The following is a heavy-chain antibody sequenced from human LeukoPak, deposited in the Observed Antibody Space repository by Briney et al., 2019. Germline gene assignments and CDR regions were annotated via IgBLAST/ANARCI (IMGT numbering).Heavy chain of an antibody. J-gene: IGHJ4*02. Sequence: SETLSLTCSVSGGSISSGSYYWSWIRQPAGKGLEWIGRIYTRGSTNYNPSLKSRVTISIDTSKNQFSLKLSSVTAADTAVYYCARVGYVSAWYPFDYWGQGTPVIVSS. CDR3: ARVGYVSAWYPFDY. CDR2: IYTRGST. CDR1: GGSISSGSYY. D-gene: IGHD6-19*01. V-gene: IGHV4-61*02.